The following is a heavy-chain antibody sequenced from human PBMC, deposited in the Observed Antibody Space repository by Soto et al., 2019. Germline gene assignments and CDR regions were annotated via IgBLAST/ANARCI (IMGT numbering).Heavy chain of an antibody. J-gene: IGHJ4*02. D-gene: IGHD1-26*01. CDR3: ARTRSYSGMNPFDY. CDR2: ISSSSSYI. V-gene: IGHV3-21*01. CDR1: GFTFSSYS. Sequence: EVQLVESGGGLVKPGGSLRLSCAASGFTFSSYSMNWVRQAPGKGLEWVSSISSSSSYIYYADSVKGRFTISRDNAKNSLYLQTNSLRAEDTAVYYCARTRSYSGMNPFDYRGQGTLVTVSS.